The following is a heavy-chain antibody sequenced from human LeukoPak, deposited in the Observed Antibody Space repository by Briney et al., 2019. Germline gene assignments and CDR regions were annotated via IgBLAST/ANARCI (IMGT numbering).Heavy chain of an antibody. J-gene: IGHJ4*02. CDR3: ARAWGGYIGLSEF. D-gene: IGHD3-16*01. CDR1: GYTFTSYG. CDR2: INTDTGNP. V-gene: IGHV7-4-1*02. Sequence: ASVKVSCKASGYTFTSYGISWVRQAPGQGLEWMGWINTDTGNPTYAQGFTGRFVFSLDASVSTAYLQISDLKSEDTAVYYCARAWGGYIGLSEFWGQGTLLTVSS.